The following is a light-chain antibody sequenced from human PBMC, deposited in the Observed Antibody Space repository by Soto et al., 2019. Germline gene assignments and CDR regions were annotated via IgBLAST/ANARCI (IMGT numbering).Light chain of an antibody. J-gene: IGKJ5*01. CDR1: QSLSGGY. CDR2: SAS. CDR3: QQNISLPTT. V-gene: IGKV3-20*01. Sequence: EIVLTQSPGTLSLSPGERATLSCRASQSLSGGYLAWFQQNPGQAPRLLIHSASSRATGIPDRFSGSGSGTDFTLPSSRREPDDFVVYYWQQNISLPTTCGQGTRLEIK.